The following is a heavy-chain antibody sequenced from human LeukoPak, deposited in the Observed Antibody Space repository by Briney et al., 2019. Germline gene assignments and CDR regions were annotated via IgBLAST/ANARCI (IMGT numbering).Heavy chain of an antibody. CDR1: GYNITSYA. J-gene: IGHJ4*02. CDR2: INARNGNT. Sequence: ASVKNSSNASGYNITSYAMHWVRQATRQRLEWMGWINARNGNTKCSQKFQSRVTITMDTSASTAYMELSSLRSEDTSVYYCARGRYDYVWGSPLGGPLYYFDYWGQGTLVTVSS. D-gene: IGHD3-16*01. CDR3: ARGRYDYVWGSPLGGPLYYFDY. V-gene: IGHV1-3*01.